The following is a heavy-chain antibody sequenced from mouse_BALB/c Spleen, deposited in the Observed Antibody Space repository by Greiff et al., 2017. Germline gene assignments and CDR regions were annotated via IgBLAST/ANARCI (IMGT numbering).Heavy chain of an antibody. CDR3: ARHGDYYGSSGYLDV. CDR2: ISSGGGST. CDR1: GFAFSSYD. V-gene: IGHV5-12-1*01. D-gene: IGHD1-1*01. Sequence: DVLLVESGGGLVKPGGSLKLSCAASGFAFSSYDMSWVRQTPEKRLEWVAYISSGGGSTYYPDTVKGRFTISRDNAKNTLYLQMSSLKSEDTAMYYCARHGDYYGSSGYLDVWGAGSTGTVSS. J-gene: IGHJ1*01.